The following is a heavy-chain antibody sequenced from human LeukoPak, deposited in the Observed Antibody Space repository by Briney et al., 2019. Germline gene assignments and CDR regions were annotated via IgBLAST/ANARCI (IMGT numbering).Heavy chain of an antibody. D-gene: IGHD3-10*01. V-gene: IGHV3-21*01. Sequence: PGGSLRLSCAASGFTFSSYSMNWVRQAPGKGLEWVSSISSSSSYIYYAAAVKGRFTISRDNAKNSLYLQMNSLRAEDTAVYYCARGDRSGNYYGSGSPWGQGTLVTVSS. CDR3: ARGDRSGNYYGSGSP. CDR1: GFTFSSYS. J-gene: IGHJ5*02. CDR2: ISSSSSYI.